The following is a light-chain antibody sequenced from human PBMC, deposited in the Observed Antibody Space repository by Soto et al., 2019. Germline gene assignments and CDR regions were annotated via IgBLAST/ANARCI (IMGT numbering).Light chain of an antibody. CDR2: GAS. V-gene: IGKV3D-20*02. CDR1: QSVTSSY. J-gene: IGKJ5*01. CDR3: QQSSNWPPEIT. Sequence: EIVLTQSPGTLSLSPGERATLSCRASQSVTSSYLAWYQQKPGPAPRLLIYGASSRATGIPDRFSGSGSGTEFTLNISSLEPEDFAVYYCQQSSNWPPEITFGQGTRLEIK.